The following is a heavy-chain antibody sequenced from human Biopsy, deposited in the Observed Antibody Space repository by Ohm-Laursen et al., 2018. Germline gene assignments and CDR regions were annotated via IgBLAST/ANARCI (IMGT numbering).Heavy chain of an antibody. J-gene: IGHJ4*02. Sequence: SLRLSCAAFGFTSADYAMYWVRQAPGKGLEWVSRFNSDGTDTTYADSVKGRFTISRDNAKNTLYLQMNSLRVEDTAVYYCAKAGRGYIDYWGQGTLVIVSS. CDR1: GFTSADYA. D-gene: IGHD5-18*01. CDR3: AKAGRGYIDY. CDR2: FNSDGTDT. V-gene: IGHV3-74*01.